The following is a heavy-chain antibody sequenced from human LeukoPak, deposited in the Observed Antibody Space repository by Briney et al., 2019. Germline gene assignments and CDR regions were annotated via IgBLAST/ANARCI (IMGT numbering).Heavy chain of an antibody. CDR2: ISAYNGNT. D-gene: IGHD6-6*01. V-gene: IGHV1-18*01. Sequence: GASVKVSCKASGYTFTSYGISWVRQAPGQGLEWMGWISAYNGNTNYAQKLQGRVTMTTDTSTSTAYMELRSLRSDDTAVYYCARDIGLYSSSSFYYYGMDVWGQGTTVTVSS. CDR1: GYTFTSYG. J-gene: IGHJ6*02. CDR3: ARDIGLYSSSSFYYYGMDV.